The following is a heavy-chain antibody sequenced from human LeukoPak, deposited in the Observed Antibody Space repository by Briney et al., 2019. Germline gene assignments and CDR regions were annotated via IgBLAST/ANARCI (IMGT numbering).Heavy chain of an antibody. V-gene: IGHV1-8*01. CDR1: GYTFTSYD. D-gene: IGHD6-19*01. CDR2: MNPNSGNT. Sequence: ASVKVSCKASGYTFTSYDINWVRQATGQGLEWMGWMNPNSGNTGYAQKFQGRVTMTRDTSISTAYMELSRLRSDDTAVYYCARVGVGSGWHDYWGQGTLVTVSS. J-gene: IGHJ4*02. CDR3: ARVGVGSGWHDY.